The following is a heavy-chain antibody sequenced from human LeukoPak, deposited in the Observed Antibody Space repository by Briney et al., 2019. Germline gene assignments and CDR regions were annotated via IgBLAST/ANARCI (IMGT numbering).Heavy chain of an antibody. D-gene: IGHD2-15*01. J-gene: IGHJ4*02. Sequence: PSETLSLTCTVSGASISSYYWSWIRQPPGKGLEWIGYIYYSGSTNYNPSLRSRVTMSVDTSKNEFSLRLSSVTAADTAVYYCARGARYCSGGSCLDYWGQGTLVTVSS. CDR3: ARGARYCSGGSCLDY. CDR1: GASISSYY. V-gene: IGHV4-59*01. CDR2: IYYSGST.